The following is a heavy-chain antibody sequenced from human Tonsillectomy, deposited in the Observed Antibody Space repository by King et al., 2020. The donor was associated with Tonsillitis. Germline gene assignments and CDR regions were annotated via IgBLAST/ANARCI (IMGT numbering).Heavy chain of an antibody. CDR3: ARDVGITIFGVVTSFDY. J-gene: IGHJ4*02. D-gene: IGHD3-3*01. Sequence: VQLVQSGAEVKKPGASVKVSCKASGYTFTGYYMHWVRQAPGQGLEWMGWINPNSGGTNYAQKFQGRVTMTRDTSISTAYMALSRLRSDDTAVYYCARDVGITIFGVVTSFDYWGQGTLVTVSS. CDR1: GYTFTGYY. V-gene: IGHV1-2*02. CDR2: INPNSGGT.